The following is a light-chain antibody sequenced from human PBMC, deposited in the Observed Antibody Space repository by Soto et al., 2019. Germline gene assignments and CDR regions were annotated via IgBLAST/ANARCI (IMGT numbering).Light chain of an antibody. Sequence: DIQMTQSPSSLSASVGDRVTITCRASQNINNYLSWYQQRPGKAPKLLIYAASSLQSGVPSRFSGSGSGTDFTLTISCQQSEDFATYYCQQYNSWTFGQGTKVDIK. CDR2: AAS. CDR1: QNINNY. V-gene: IGKV1-39*01. CDR3: QQYNSWT. J-gene: IGKJ1*01.